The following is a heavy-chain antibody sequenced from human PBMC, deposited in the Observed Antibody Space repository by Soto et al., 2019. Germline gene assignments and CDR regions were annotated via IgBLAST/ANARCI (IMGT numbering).Heavy chain of an antibody. D-gene: IGHD6-13*01. CDR2: IIPIFGTA. CDR1: GGTFSSYA. CDR3: ARVDSSSWYVPGYYYGMDV. J-gene: IGHJ6*02. V-gene: IGHV1-69*01. Sequence: QVQLVQSGAEVKQPGSSVKVSCKASGGTFSSYAISWVRQAPGQGLEWMGGIIPIFGTANYAQKFQGRVTITADESTSTAYMELSSLRSEDTAVYYCARVDSSSWYVPGYYYGMDVWGQGTTVTVSS.